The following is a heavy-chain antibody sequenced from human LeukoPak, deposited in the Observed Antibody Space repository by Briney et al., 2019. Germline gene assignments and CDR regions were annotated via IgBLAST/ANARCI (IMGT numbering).Heavy chain of an antibody. CDR1: GYSFTSYW. D-gene: IGHD2-15*01. V-gene: IGHV5-51*01. CDR2: IYPGDSDT. CDR3: ARSLGYCRGGSCYSSWFDP. J-gene: IGHJ5*02. Sequence: GESLKISCKGSGYSFTSYWIGWVRQMPGKGLEWMGIIYPGDSDTRYSPSFQGQVTISADKSISTAYLQWSSLKASGTAMYYCARSLGYCRGGSCYSSWFDPWGQGTLVTVSS.